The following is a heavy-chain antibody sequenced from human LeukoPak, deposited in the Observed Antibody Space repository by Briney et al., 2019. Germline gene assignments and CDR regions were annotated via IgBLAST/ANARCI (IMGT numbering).Heavy chain of an antibody. CDR3: AKGLGDYDDFRLGY. D-gene: IGHD4-17*01. CDR1: VFTFSTYG. Sequence: PGGSLRLSCAASVFTFSTYGFHWARQAPGKGLESVAFIPSDGSDNYYANSVKGRFTISRDNSKNTLYLQMNSLRSEDTAVYYCAKGLGDYDDFRLGYWGQGTLVTVSS. J-gene: IGHJ4*02. V-gene: IGHV3-30*02. CDR2: IPSDGSDN.